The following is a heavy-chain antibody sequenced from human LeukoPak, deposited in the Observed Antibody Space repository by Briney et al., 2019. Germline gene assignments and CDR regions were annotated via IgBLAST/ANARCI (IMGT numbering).Heavy chain of an antibody. D-gene: IGHD5-18*01. CDR2: IYTSGST. J-gene: IGHJ5*02. Sequence: SETLSLTCSVSGGSISSYYWSWVRQPPGKGLEWIGYIYTSGSTNYNPSLRSRVTISVDTSKNQFSLKLSSVTAADTAVYYCARAWGYSYGNNWFDPWGQGTLVIVSS. CDR1: GGSISSYY. V-gene: IGHV4-4*09. CDR3: ARAWGYSYGNNWFDP.